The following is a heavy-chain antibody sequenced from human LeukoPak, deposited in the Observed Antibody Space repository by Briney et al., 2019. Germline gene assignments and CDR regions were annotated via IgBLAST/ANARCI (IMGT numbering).Heavy chain of an antibody. D-gene: IGHD1-26*01. CDR1: GFTFSDYY. V-gene: IGHV3-11*04. CDR2: ISSSGSTI. J-gene: IGHJ3*02. Sequence: GGSLRLSCAASGFTFSDYYMSWIRQAPGKGLEWVSYISSSGSTIYYADSVKGRFTISRDNAKNSLYLQMNSLRAEDTAVYYCATQGPLGGSYFSDLFAFDIWGQGTMVTVSS. CDR3: ATQGPLGGSYFSDLFAFDI.